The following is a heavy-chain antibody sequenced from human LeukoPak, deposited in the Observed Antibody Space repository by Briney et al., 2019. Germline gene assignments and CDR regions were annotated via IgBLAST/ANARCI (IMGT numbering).Heavy chain of an antibody. D-gene: IGHD3-9*01. CDR3: ARVPGVYYDSLTGYGSGWFDP. Sequence: SETLSLTCTVSGGSISSGSYYWSWIRQPAGKGLEWIGRIYTSGSTNYNPSLKSRVTISVDTAKNQFSLRVRSMTAADTGVYYCARVPGVYYDSLTGYGSGWFDPWGQGTLVTVPS. V-gene: IGHV4-61*02. J-gene: IGHJ5*02. CDR1: GGSISSGSYY. CDR2: IYTSGST.